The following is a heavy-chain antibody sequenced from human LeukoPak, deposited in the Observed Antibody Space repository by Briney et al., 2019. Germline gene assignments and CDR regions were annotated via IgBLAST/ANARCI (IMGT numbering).Heavy chain of an antibody. Sequence: ASVKVSCKASGYTFTSYDINWVRQATGQGLEWMGWMNPNSGNTGYAQKFQGRVTMTRNTSISTAYMELSSLRSEDTAVYYCARAEYYDILTGYYYYYMDVWGKGTTVTVSS. CDR1: GYTFTSYD. J-gene: IGHJ6*03. V-gene: IGHV1-8*01. D-gene: IGHD3-9*01. CDR2: MNPNSGNT. CDR3: ARAEYYDILTGYYYYYMDV.